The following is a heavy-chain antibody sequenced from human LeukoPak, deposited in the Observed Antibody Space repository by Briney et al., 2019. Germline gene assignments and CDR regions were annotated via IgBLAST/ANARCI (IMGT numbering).Heavy chain of an antibody. CDR1: GYTFTGYY. J-gene: IGHJ6*03. Sequence: ASVKVSCKASGYTFTGYYMHWVRQAPGQGLEWMGRINPNSGGTNYAQKFQGRVTMTRDTSISTAYMELSRLRSDDTAVCYCARVDSSWWGDYYYYYMDVWGKGTTVTVSS. CDR3: ARVDSSWWGDYYYYYMDV. CDR2: INPNSGGT. V-gene: IGHV1-2*06. D-gene: IGHD6-13*01.